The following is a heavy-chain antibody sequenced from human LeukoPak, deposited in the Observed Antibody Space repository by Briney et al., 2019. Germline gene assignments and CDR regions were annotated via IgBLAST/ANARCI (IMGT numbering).Heavy chain of an antibody. J-gene: IGHJ4*02. CDR3: AMRGHLSGYDPTNFGF. D-gene: IGHD5-12*01. V-gene: IGHV1-8*01. Sequence: ASVKVSCKTSGYTFTTYDINWLRQATGQGLEWMGWMNPHSGNTGYARKFQDRVTMTRDTSTSTAYMELSSLRSEDAAVYYCAMRGHLSGYDPTNFGFWGQGTLDTVSS. CDR1: GYTFTTYD. CDR2: MNPHSGNT.